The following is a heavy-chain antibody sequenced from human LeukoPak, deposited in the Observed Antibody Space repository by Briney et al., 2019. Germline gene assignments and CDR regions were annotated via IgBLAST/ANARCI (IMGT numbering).Heavy chain of an antibody. CDR3: ARDRWAPGGRSGSIDY. Sequence: ASVKVSCKASGYTFTSYYMHWVRQAPGQGLEWMGIINPSGGSTSYAQKFQGRVTMTRDTSTSTVYMELRSLRSDDTAVYYCARDRWAPGGRSGSIDYWGQGTLVTVSS. D-gene: IGHD3-3*01. V-gene: IGHV1-46*01. CDR2: INPSGGST. CDR1: GYTFTSYY. J-gene: IGHJ4*02.